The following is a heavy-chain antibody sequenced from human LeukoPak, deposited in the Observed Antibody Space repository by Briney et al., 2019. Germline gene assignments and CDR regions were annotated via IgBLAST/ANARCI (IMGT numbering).Heavy chain of an antibody. CDR1: GGSISSYY. V-gene: IGHV4-59*01. J-gene: IGHJ6*02. CDR2: IYYSGST. Sequence: SETLSLTCTVSGGSISSYYWSWIRQPPGKGLEWIGYIYYSGSTNYNPSLKSRVTISVDTSKNQFSLKLSSVTAADTAVYYCARVPGYCSGGSCYYYYGMDVWGQGTTVTVSS. D-gene: IGHD2-15*01. CDR3: ARVPGYCSGGSCYYYYGMDV.